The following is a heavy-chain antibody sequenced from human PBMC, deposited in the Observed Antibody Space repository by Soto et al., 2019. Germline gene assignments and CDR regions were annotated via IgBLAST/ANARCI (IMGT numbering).Heavy chain of an antibody. Sequence: GGSLRLSCAASGFTFSDHYMDWVRQAPGKGLEWVGRTRNKANSYTTEYAASVKGRFTISRDDSKNSLYLQMNSLKTEDTAVYYCARSCYGREPNDAFDIWGQGTMVTVSS. V-gene: IGHV3-72*01. CDR1: GFTFSDHY. D-gene: IGHD4-17*01. CDR2: TRNKANSYTT. CDR3: ARSCYGREPNDAFDI. J-gene: IGHJ3*02.